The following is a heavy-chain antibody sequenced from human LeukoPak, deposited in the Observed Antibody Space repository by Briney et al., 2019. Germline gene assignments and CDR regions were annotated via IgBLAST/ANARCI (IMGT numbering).Heavy chain of an antibody. J-gene: IGHJ4*02. CDR3: ARVPDYGKSNPDY. D-gene: IGHD4-17*01. Sequence: PSETLSLTCTVSGYSITSGYYWGWIRQPPGKGLEWIGSIYYSGSTYYNPSLKSRVTISVDTSKNQFSLKLSSVTAADTAVYYCARVPDYGKSNPDYWGQGTLVTVSS. CDR2: IYYSGST. CDR1: GYSITSGYY. V-gene: IGHV4-38-2*02.